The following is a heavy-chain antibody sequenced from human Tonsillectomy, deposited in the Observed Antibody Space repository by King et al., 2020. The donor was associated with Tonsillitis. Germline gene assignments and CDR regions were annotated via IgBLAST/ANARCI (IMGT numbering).Heavy chain of an antibody. D-gene: IGHD3-22*01. Sequence: VQLQESGPGLVKPSETLSLTCAVSGYSISSGYYWGWIRQPPGKGLEWIGSIYHSGSTYYNPSLKSRVTPSVDTSKNQFSLKLSSVTAADTAVYYCARDARYYDSRGYTYDYWGQGTLVTVSS. V-gene: IGHV4-38-2*02. CDR3: ARDARYYDSRGYTYDY. CDR2: IYHSGST. J-gene: IGHJ4*02. CDR1: GYSISSGYY.